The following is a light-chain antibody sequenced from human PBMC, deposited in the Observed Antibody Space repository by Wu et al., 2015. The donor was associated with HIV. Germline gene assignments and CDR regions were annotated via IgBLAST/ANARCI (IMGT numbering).Light chain of an antibody. Sequence: DSVLTQSPGTLSLSPGERATLSCRASQRMSSSYIAWYQQKPGQAPRLLIYGASTRAAGIPDRFSGSGSGTDFTLTISRLEPEDFAVYYCQQYGSSHSFGQGTKLEIK. CDR1: QRMSSSY. CDR2: GAS. V-gene: IGKV3-20*01. J-gene: IGKJ2*03. CDR3: QQYGSSHS.